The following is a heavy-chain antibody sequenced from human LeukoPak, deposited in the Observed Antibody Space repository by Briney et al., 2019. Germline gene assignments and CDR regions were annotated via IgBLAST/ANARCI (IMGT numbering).Heavy chain of an antibody. Sequence: PGGSLRLSCAASGFTFGSYAMHWVRQAPGKGLEWVAVISYDGSNKYYADSVKGRFTISRDNSKNTLYLQMNSLRAEDTAVYYCARTRMIVGAIFDYWGQGTLVTVSS. V-gene: IGHV3-30-3*01. J-gene: IGHJ4*02. D-gene: IGHD1-26*01. CDR3: ARTRMIVGAIFDY. CDR1: GFTFGSYA. CDR2: ISYDGSNK.